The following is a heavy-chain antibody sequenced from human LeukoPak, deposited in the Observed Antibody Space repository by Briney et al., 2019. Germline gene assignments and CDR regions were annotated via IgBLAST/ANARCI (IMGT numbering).Heavy chain of an antibody. D-gene: IGHD5-18*01. CDR1: GYTFTGYF. CDR2: ISPNSGDT. J-gene: IGHJ4*02. CDR3: AQRQLWTGVDPRDY. V-gene: IGHV1-2*02. Sequence: GASVQVSSTASGYTFTGYFIHWVRHAPRQGLEWMGWISPNSGDTNYAQRFQGRVTMTRDTSISTAYMELSSLRSDDTAVYYCAQRQLWTGVDPRDYWGQGTLVTVSS.